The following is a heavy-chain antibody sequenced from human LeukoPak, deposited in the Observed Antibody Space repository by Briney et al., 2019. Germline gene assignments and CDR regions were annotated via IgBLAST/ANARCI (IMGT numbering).Heavy chain of an antibody. CDR1: GFTFSSYS. Sequence: PGGSLRLSCAASGFTFSSYSMNWVRQAPGKGLEWVSLISGTGGSTYYADSVKGRFTISRDNSKNTLYLQMNSLRAEDTAVYYCAKGIAAAGAFWGQGTLVTVSS. CDR3: AKGIAAAGAF. V-gene: IGHV3-23*01. J-gene: IGHJ4*02. D-gene: IGHD6-13*01. CDR2: ISGTGGST.